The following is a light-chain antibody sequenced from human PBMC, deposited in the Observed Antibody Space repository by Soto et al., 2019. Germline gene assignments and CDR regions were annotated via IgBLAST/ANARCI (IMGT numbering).Light chain of an antibody. J-gene: IGKJ1*01. V-gene: IGKV1-5*01. CDR2: DAS. CDR1: QSISSW. CDR3: QQYNRYSTWT. Sequence: DIQMTQSPSTLSASVGDRVTITCRASQSISSWLAWYQQKPGKAPKVLIYDASSLESGVPSRFSGSGSGTEFTLTISSLQPDDFATYYCQQYNRYSTWTFGLGTKVDI.